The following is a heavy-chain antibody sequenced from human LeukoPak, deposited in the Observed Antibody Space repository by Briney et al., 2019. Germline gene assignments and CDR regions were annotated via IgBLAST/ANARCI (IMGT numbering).Heavy chain of an antibody. CDR3: ARGQLGYCSGGSCQHFDY. CDR2: MNPNSGNT. Sequence: ASVKVSCKASGYTFTSYGINWVRQATGQGLEWVGWMNPNSGNTGYAQKFQGRVTMTRNTSISTAYMELSSLRSEDTAVYYCARGQLGYCSGGSCQHFDYWGQGTLVTVSS. CDR1: GYTFTSYG. J-gene: IGHJ4*02. D-gene: IGHD2-15*01. V-gene: IGHV1-8*02.